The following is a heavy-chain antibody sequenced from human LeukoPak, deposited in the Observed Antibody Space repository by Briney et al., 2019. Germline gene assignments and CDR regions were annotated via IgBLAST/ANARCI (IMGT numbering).Heavy chain of an antibody. Sequence: PSETLSLTCIVSGGSISGYYWSWIRQPPGKGLEWIGYIHYSGITNYNPSLKSRVTISVDTSKNQFSLRLSSVTAEDTAVYYCARERRTPHNWFDPWGQGTLVTVSS. CDR3: ARERRTPHNWFDP. CDR2: IHYSGIT. J-gene: IGHJ5*02. CDR1: GGSISGYY. V-gene: IGHV4-59*12. D-gene: IGHD1-1*01.